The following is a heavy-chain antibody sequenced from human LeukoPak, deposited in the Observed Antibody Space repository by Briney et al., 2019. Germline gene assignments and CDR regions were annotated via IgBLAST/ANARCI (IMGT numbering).Heavy chain of an antibody. CDR2: IKQDGSEK. J-gene: IGHJ4*02. CDR1: GFTFSSYW. Sequence: GGSLRLSCAASGFTFSSYWMSWVRQAPGKGLEWVANIKQDGSEKYYVDSVKGRFTISRDNAKNSLYLQMNSLRAEDTAVYYCARAGAYDSSGYYYGGRGGAADYWGQGTLVTVSS. CDR3: ARAGAYDSSGYYYGGRGGAADY. V-gene: IGHV3-7*01. D-gene: IGHD3-22*01.